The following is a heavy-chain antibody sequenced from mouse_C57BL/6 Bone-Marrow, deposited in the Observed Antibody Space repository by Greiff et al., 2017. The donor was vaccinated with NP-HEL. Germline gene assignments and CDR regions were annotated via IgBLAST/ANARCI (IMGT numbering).Heavy chain of an antibody. D-gene: IGHD1-1*01. CDR2: IYPRSGNT. V-gene: IGHV1-81*01. Sequence: VQLQQSGAELARPGASVKLSCKASGYTFTSYGISWVKQRTGQGLEWIGEIYPRSGNTYYNEKFKGKATLTADKSSSTAYMELRSLTSEDSAVYFCARNYARLGYFDVWGTGTTVTVSS. J-gene: IGHJ1*03. CDR1: GYTFTSYG. CDR3: ARNYARLGYFDV.